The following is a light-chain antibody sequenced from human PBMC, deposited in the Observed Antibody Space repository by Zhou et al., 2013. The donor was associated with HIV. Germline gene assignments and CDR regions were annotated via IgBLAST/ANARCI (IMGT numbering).Light chain of an antibody. CDR3: QQSHSVPLT. Sequence: IQMTQSPSSLSASVGDRVTVTCRASQNITIYLNWYQQTPGKAPKLLVYATSTLQRGVPSRFSGSGSGTDFTLSISSLRPEDFATYYCQQSHSVPLTFGGGTKVDIK. CDR2: ATS. V-gene: IGKV1-39*01. CDR1: QNITIY. J-gene: IGKJ4*01.